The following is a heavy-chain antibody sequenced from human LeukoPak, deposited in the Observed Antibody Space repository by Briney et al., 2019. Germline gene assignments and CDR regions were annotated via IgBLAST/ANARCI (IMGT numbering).Heavy chain of an antibody. D-gene: IGHD3-22*01. CDR3: ARDTAYYYDSSGYPLGAFDI. Sequence: GASVKVSCKASGGTFSSYAISWVRQAPGQGLEWMGGIIPIFGTANYAQKFQGRVTITADESTSTAYMELSSLRSEDTAVYYCARDTAYYYDSSGYPLGAFDIWGQGTMVTVPS. CDR1: GGTFSSYA. V-gene: IGHV1-69*13. J-gene: IGHJ3*02. CDR2: IIPIFGTA.